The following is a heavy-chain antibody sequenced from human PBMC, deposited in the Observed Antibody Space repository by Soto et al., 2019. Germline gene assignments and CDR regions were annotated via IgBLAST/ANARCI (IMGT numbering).Heavy chain of an antibody. CDR1: GYSFTSYW. D-gene: IGHD5-18*01. J-gene: IGHJ5*02. CDR2: IYPGVSDT. V-gene: IGHV5-51*01. Sequence: PGESLKISCKGSGYSFTSYWIGWVLQMPGQGLEWLGIIYPGVSDTRYSPSFQDQVTISADKSISTAYLPWSSLKASGTAMYFCARRLYGWSYHQYNWFDPWGQGTLVTVSS. CDR3: ARRLYGWSYHQYNWFDP.